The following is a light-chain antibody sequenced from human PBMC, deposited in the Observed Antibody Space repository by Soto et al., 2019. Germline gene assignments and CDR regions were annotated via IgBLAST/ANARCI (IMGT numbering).Light chain of an antibody. CDR1: QTISRW. Sequence: DIQMTQSPSTLSASVGDTVTITCRASQTISRWLAWYQQKPGKAPRLLIYTASTLESGVPSRFSASGSGTEFTLTISSLHPDDFATYYCQEYNNYWKFGQGTKADI. CDR3: QEYNNYWK. J-gene: IGKJ1*01. CDR2: TAS. V-gene: IGKV1-5*01.